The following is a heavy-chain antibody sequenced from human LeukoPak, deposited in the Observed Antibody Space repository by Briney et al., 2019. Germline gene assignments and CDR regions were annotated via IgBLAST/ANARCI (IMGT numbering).Heavy chain of an antibody. D-gene: IGHD6-6*01. CDR2: IIPIFGTA. J-gene: IGHJ4*02. Sequence: TVKVSCKASGCSFRSYAISWVRHAPGQGLEWMGGIIPIFGTANYAQKFQGRVTITADESTSTAYMELSSLRSEDTAVYYCARELSVRGKQLVRTGYFDYWGQGTLVTVSS. CDR1: GCSFRSYA. V-gene: IGHV1-69*13. CDR3: ARELSVRGKQLVRTGYFDY.